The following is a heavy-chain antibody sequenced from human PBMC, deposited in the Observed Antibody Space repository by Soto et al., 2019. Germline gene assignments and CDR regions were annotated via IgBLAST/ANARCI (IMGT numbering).Heavy chain of an antibody. D-gene: IGHD5-18*01. CDR2: IGGYKGNT. CDR3: APHPLDTVMPSGS. CDR1: GYTFTNYG. V-gene: IGHV1-18*01. J-gene: IGHJ5*02. Sequence: ASVKVSCKASGYTFTNYGVSWVRQAPGQGLEWMGWIGGYKGNTNYAQKLQGRVTLTTDTSTSTAYMELRSLRSDDTAVDYCAPHPLDTVMPSGSWGQGTLVTLSS.